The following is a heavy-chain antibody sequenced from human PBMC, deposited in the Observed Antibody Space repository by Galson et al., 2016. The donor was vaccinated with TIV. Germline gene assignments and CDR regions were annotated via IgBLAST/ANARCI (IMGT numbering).Heavy chain of an antibody. CDR1: GFAFSTYA. CDR3: AKYVITIPVAGFDY. Sequence: SLRLSCAASGFAFSTYAMNWVRQPPGKGLEWVSTIGPGNDVHYADSVNGRFTISRDNSKSTLFLQMNSLRAEDTAVYYCAKYVITIPVAGFDYWGQGALVTVSS. V-gene: IGHV3-23*01. D-gene: IGHD6-13*01. J-gene: IGHJ4*02. CDR2: IGPGNDV.